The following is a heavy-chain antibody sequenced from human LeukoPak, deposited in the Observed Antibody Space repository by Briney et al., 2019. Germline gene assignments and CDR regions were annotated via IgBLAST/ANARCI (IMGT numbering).Heavy chain of an antibody. J-gene: IGHJ4*02. V-gene: IGHV3-21*01. D-gene: IGHD3-22*01. CDR2: ISSSSSYI. Sequence: GGSLRLSCAASGFTFSSYSMNWVRQAPGKGLEWVSSISSSSSYICYADSVKGRFTISRDNAKNSLYLQMNSLRAEDTAVYYCARDPYYYDSSGYHGEGFDYWGQGTLVTVSS. CDR1: GFTFSSYS. CDR3: ARDPYYYDSSGYHGEGFDY.